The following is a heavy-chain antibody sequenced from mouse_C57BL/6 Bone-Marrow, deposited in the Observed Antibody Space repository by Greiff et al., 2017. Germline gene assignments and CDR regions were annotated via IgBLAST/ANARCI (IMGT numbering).Heavy chain of an antibody. D-gene: IGHD1-1*01. CDR1: GYTFTSYD. V-gene: IGHV1-85*01. J-gene: IGHJ1*03. CDR2: IYPRDGST. Sequence: VQLQQSGPELVKPGASVKLSCKASGYTFTSYDINWVKQRPGQGLEWIGWIYPRDGSTKYTEKFKGKATLTVDTSSSTAYMELHSLTSEDSAVYFCARDYGSSYWYFDAWGTGTTVTVSS. CDR3: ARDYGSSYWYFDA.